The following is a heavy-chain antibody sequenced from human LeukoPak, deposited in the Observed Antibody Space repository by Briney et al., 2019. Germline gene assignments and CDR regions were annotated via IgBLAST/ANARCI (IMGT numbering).Heavy chain of an antibody. CDR3: ARVAVAGTLYYYYYMDV. J-gene: IGHJ6*03. Sequence: ASVKVSCKASGYTFTSYGISWVRQAPGQGLEWMGWISAYNGNTNYAQKLQGRVTMTTDTSTSTAYMELRSLRSDDTAVYYCARVAVAGTLYYYYYMDVWGKGTTVTVSS. D-gene: IGHD6-19*01. CDR2: ISAYNGNT. V-gene: IGHV1-18*01. CDR1: GYTFTSYG.